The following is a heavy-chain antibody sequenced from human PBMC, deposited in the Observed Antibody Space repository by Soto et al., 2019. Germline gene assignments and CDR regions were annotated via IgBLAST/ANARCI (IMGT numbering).Heavy chain of an antibody. CDR3: ARENGVPAAIRFYYYGMDV. Sequence: SVKVSCKASGYTFTSYAISWVRQAPGQGLEWMGGIIPIFGTANYAQKFQGRVTITADESTSTAYMELSSLRSEDTAVYYCARENGVPAAIRFYYYGMDVWGQGTTVTVSS. CDR1: GYTFTSYA. CDR2: IIPIFGTA. V-gene: IGHV1-69*13. D-gene: IGHD2-2*01. J-gene: IGHJ6*02.